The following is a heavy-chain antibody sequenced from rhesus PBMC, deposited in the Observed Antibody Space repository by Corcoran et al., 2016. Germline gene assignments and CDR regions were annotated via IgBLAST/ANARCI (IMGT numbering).Heavy chain of an antibody. J-gene: IGHJ5-2*02. CDR1: GFFFSCYV. CDR2: NINPEAHT. V-gene: IGHV3S5*01. Sequence: EVQLVETGGGLVQPGGSLRLSGPASGFFFSCYVMRWVPQAPGKGLVGYPGNINPEAHTNYPDTERDRLTRSRYNSRKRVCLQLSCLWDEDTAVYFCAREPGVIRGSLDGWGRGVQVTVSS. D-gene: IGHD3-34*01. CDR3: AREPGVIRGSLDG.